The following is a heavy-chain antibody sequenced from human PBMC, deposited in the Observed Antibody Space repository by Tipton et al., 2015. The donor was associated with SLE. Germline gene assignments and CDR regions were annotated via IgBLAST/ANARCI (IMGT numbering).Heavy chain of an antibody. CDR3: WTGDIVFDL. V-gene: IGHV3-43D*04. CDR2: ISWDGGST. J-gene: IGHJ2*01. CDR1: GFTFDDYA. D-gene: IGHD3/OR15-3a*01. Sequence: SLRLSCAASGFTFDDYAMHWVRQAPGKGLEWVSLISWDGGSTYYADSVKGRFTISRDNSKNTLYLQMNSLRAEDTAVYLAWTGDIVFDLWGRGTLVTVSS.